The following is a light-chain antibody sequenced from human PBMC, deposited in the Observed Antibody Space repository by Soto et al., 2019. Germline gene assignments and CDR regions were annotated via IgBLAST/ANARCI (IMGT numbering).Light chain of an antibody. Sequence: QSALTQPASVSRSPGQSITISCTGTSSDVGSYNYVSWYQQYPGKAPKLMIYDVSNRPSGVSYRFSGSKSGNTASLTISGLQAEDEADYYCSSYTTRSTHVVFGGGTKLTVL. V-gene: IGLV2-14*01. CDR2: DVS. CDR3: SSYTTRSTHVV. J-gene: IGLJ2*01. CDR1: SSDVGSYNY.